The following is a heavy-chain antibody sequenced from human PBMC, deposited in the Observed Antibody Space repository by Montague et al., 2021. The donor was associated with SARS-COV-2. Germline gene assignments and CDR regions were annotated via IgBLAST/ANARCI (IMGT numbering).Heavy chain of an antibody. Sequence: SLRLSCAASGFTVSSTYMNWVRQAPGKGLEWVSVIYRGGSTYYADSVKGRFTISRDNSKNTLYLQMNSLRAEDTAVYYCARDAEGIAARRSDAFDIWAKGQWSPSLQ. J-gene: IGHJ3*02. CDR2: IYRGGST. CDR3: ARDAEGIAARRSDAFDI. V-gene: IGHV3-53*01. D-gene: IGHD6-6*01. CDR1: GFTVSSTY.